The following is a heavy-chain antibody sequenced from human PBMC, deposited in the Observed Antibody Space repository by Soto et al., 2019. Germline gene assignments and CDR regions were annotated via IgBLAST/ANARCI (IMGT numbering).Heavy chain of an antibody. D-gene: IGHD6-13*01. V-gene: IGHV1-2*04. CDR1: GYTFTGYH. CDR2: INHNSGGT. J-gene: IGHJ4*02. CDR3: ARGASSSWYLGHFDY. Sequence: ASVKVSSKASGYTFTGYHMHWMRQAPGQGLERMGWINHNSGGTNYAQKFQGWVTMTRDTSISTAYMELSRLRSDDTAVYYCARGASSSWYLGHFDYWGQGTLVTVSS.